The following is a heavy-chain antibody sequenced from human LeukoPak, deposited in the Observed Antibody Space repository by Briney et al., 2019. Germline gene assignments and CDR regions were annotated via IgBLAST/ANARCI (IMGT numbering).Heavy chain of an antibody. J-gene: IGHJ4*02. CDR2: VYSSGST. CDR3: AGRHTGTFEY. V-gene: IGHV4-59*01. CDR1: GGSMSSYY. D-gene: IGHD5-18*01. Sequence: SETLSLTCTVSGGSMSSYYWTWIRQPPGKGLEWIGYVYSSGSTNYNPSLKSRVTISVDTSKNQFSLKLSSVTAADTAVYYCAGRHTGTFEYWGQGALVTASS.